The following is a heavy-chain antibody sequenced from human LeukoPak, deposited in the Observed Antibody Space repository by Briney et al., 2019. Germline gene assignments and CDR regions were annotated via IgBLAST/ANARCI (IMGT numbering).Heavy chain of an antibody. D-gene: IGHD6-19*01. CDR3: ARGRIAVAGHTGDAFDI. J-gene: IGHJ3*02. CDR2: INPNSGGT. Sequence: ASVKVSCKASGYTFTGYYMHWVRQAPGQGLEWMGWINPNSGGTNYAQKFQGRVTMTRDTSISTAYMELSRLRSNDTAVYYCARGRIAVAGHTGDAFDIWGQGTMVTVSS. V-gene: IGHV1-2*02. CDR1: GYTFTGYY.